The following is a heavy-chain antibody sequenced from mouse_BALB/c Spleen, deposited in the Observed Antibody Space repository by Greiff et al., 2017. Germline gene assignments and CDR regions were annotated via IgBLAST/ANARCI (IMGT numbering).Heavy chain of an antibody. CDR2: ISNGGGST. J-gene: IGHJ3*01. CDR1: GFTFSSYT. CDR3: ARHGSSGAWFAY. Sequence: EVKVVESGGGLVQPGGSLKLSCAASGFTFSSYTMSWVRQTPEKRLEWVAYISNGGGSTYYPDTVKGRFTISRDNAKNTLYLQMSSLKSEDTAMYYCARHGSSGAWFAYWGQGTLVTVSA. V-gene: IGHV5-12-2*01. D-gene: IGHD1-1*01.